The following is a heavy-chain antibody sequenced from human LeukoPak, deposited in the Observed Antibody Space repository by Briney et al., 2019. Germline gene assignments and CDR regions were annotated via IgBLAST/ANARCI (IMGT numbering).Heavy chain of an antibody. V-gene: IGHV4-30-4*01. CDR2: IYYSGST. CDR3: ARGRLLWFGELLCVFDY. CDR1: GDSISSGDYY. Sequence: SQTLSLTCTVSGDSISSGDYYWSWIRQPPGKGLEWIGYIYYSGSTYYNPSLKSRPTISIDTSKNQFSLKLSSVTAADTAVYYCARGRLLWFGELLCVFDYWGQGTLVTVSS. D-gene: IGHD3-10*01. J-gene: IGHJ4*02.